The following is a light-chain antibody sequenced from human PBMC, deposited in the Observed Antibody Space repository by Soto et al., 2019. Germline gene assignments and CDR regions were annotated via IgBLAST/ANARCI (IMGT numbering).Light chain of an antibody. CDR2: DAS. CDR1: QNIETG. CDR3: QHYYSYSGT. V-gene: IGKV1-5*01. Sequence: DIQMSQSPSTLSASVGHRLTITCRASQNIETGLAWYQQKPGKAPNLLIYDASTLESGVSSRFSGSGSGTEFTLTISSLQPDDIATYYCQHYYSYSGTFGQGTKVQVK. J-gene: IGKJ1*01.